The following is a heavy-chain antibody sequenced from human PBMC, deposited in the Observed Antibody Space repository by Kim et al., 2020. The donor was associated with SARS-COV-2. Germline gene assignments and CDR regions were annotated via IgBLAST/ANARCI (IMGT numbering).Heavy chain of an antibody. V-gene: IGHV3-21*01. Sequence: GGSLRLSCAASGFTFSSYSMNWVRQAPGKGLEWVSSISSSSSYIYYADSVKGRFTISRDNAKNSLYLQMNSLRAEDTAVYYCASSGGSRPSKLNVLLWFGEISYYMDVWGKGTTVTVSS. D-gene: IGHD3-10*01. CDR2: ISSSSSYI. J-gene: IGHJ6*03. CDR3: ASSGGSRPSKLNVLLWFGEISYYMDV. CDR1: GFTFSSYS.